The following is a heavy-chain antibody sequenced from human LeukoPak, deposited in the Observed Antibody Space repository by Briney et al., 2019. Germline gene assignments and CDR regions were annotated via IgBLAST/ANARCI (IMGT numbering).Heavy chain of an antibody. Sequence: GGSLRLSCAAPGFTFDDYAMHWVRQAPGKGLEWVSGISWNSGSIGYADSVKGRFTISRDNAKNSLHLQMNSLRAEDTALYYCARVIYHGSGIYVDYWGQGTLVTVSS. D-gene: IGHD3-10*01. CDR3: ARVIYHGSGIYVDY. CDR2: ISWNSGSI. CDR1: GFTFDDYA. V-gene: IGHV3-9*01. J-gene: IGHJ4*02.